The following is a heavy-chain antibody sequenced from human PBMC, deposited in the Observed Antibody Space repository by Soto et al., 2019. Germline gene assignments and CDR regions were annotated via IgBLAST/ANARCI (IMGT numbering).Heavy chain of an antibody. V-gene: IGHV4-34*01. Sequence: QVQVQQWGAGLLKPSETLSLTCAVYGGSFSNHHWTWIRQSPGKGLEWIGESNHSGSTHYSPSLESRVTLSVDTSKNQFSLMLRSVTAADADVYFCASGIWSAYDWGQGTLVTVSS. J-gene: IGHJ4*02. CDR2: SNHSGST. CDR1: GGSFSNHH. CDR3: ASGIWSAYD. D-gene: IGHD3-3*01.